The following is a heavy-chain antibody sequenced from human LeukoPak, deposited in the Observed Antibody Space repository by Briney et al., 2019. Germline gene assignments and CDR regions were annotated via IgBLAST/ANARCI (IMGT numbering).Heavy chain of an antibody. CDR3: TRDQNYGDYVSIFDY. Sequence: GGSLRLSCTASGFTFGDYAMSWFRQAPGKGLEWVGLIRSKAYGGTTEYAASVKGRFTISRDDSKSIAYLQMNSLKTEDTAVYYCTRDQNYGDYVSIFDYWGQGTLVTVSS. CDR1: GFTFGDYA. V-gene: IGHV3-49*03. D-gene: IGHD4-17*01. CDR2: IRSKAYGGTT. J-gene: IGHJ4*02.